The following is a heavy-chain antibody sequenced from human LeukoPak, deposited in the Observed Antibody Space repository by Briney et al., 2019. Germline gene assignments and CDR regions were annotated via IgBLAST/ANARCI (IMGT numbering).Heavy chain of an antibody. CDR1: GYTFIGYY. Sequence: ASVKVSCKASGYTFIGYYMHWVRQAPGQGLEWMGWINPNSGGTNYAQKFQGRVAMTRDTSISTAYMELSRLRSDDTAVYYCAREGVIAAAGTLDYWGQGTLVTVSS. CDR2: INPNSGGT. D-gene: IGHD6-13*01. CDR3: AREGVIAAAGTLDY. J-gene: IGHJ4*02. V-gene: IGHV1-2*02.